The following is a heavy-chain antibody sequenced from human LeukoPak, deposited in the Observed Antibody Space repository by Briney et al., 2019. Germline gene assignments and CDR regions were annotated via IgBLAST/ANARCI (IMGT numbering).Heavy chain of an antibody. V-gene: IGHV3-73*01. CDR3: TRRGTTDQYFDY. J-gene: IGHJ4*02. D-gene: IGHD1-14*01. CDR1: GFRLSGYG. Sequence: GGSLRLSCAASGFRLSGYGINWVRQASGQGLEWVGRMRSKTNDYTTTYAASVRGRFTVSRDDSKNTAYLQMNSLKIEDTAVYYCTRRGTTDQYFDYWGQGTLVTVSS. CDR2: MRSKTNDYTT.